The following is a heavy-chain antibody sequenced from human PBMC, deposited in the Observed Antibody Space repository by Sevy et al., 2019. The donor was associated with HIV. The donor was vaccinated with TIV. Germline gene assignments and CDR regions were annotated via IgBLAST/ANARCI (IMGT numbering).Heavy chain of an antibody. D-gene: IGHD6-19*01. CDR2: SSGSGGST. V-gene: IGHV3-23*01. J-gene: IGHJ4*02. CDR1: GFTFSSYA. Sequence: GGSLRLSCAASGFTFSSYAMSWVRQAPGKGLEWVSASSGSGGSTYYAVSVKGRFTISRDNSKNTLYLQMNSLRAEDTAVYYCAKDPPRGWSSGWYSDYWGQGTLVTVSS. CDR3: AKDPPRGWSSGWYSDY.